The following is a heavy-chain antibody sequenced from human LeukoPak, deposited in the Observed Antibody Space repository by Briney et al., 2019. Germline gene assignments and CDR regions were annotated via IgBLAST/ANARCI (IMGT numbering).Heavy chain of an antibody. CDR1: GFTYSDYS. D-gene: IGHD3-22*01. V-gene: IGHV3-21*01. CDR2: VNTVSSYI. CDR3: ARLRRNSDRSDFFYYYDH. J-gene: IGHJ4*02. Sequence: GGSLRLSCAASGFTYSDYSMNWVRQAPGKGLEWVASVNTVSSYIYYADSMRGRFTISRDNAKNSLFLQMNSLRAEDTAVYYCARLRRNSDRSDFFYYYDHWGQGTLVTVSS.